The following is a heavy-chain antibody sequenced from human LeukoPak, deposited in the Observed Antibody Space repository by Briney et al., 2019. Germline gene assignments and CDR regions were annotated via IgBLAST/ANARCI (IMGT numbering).Heavy chain of an antibody. V-gene: IGHV3-7*01. J-gene: IGHJ4*02. D-gene: IGHD1/OR15-1a*01. CDR3: ARDRGWNTFDY. Sequence: PGGSLRLSCAASGFTFSVSWMSWVRQAPGKGLEWVANIKEDGSVKNYVDSVKGRLTISRDNAKKSLLLQMNSLRAEDTAVYYCARDRGWNTFDYWGQGTLVTVSS. CDR1: GFTFSVSW. CDR2: IKEDGSVK.